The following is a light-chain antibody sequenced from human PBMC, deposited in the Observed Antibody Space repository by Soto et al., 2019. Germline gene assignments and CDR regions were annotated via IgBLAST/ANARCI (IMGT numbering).Light chain of an antibody. CDR3: QQRRNWPPLT. V-gene: IGKV3-11*01. Sequence: EIGLPQSPATLSLSPGERATLSCRTSQSVSSYLAWYQQKPGQAPRLLIYDASNRATGIPARFSGSGSGTDFTLTISSLEPEDFAVYYCQQRRNWPPLTFGGGTKVDIK. CDR2: DAS. CDR1: QSVSSY. J-gene: IGKJ4*01.